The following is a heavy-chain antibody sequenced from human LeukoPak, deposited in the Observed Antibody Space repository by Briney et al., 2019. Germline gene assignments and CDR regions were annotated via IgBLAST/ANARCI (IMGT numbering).Heavy chain of an antibody. V-gene: IGHV3-30*18. J-gene: IGHJ4*02. CDR3: AKDDGGPIDY. CDR2: ISYDGSNK. Sequence: GGSLRLSCAASGFTFSSYGMHWVRQAPGKGLEWVAVISYDGSNKYYADSVKGRFTISRDNSKNTLYLQMNSLRAEDTAVYYCAKDDGGPIDYWGQGTLVTVSS. CDR1: GFTFSSYG.